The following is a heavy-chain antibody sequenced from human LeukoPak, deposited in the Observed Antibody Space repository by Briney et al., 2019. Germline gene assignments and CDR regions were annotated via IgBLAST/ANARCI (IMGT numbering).Heavy chain of an antibody. V-gene: IGHV4-59*08. J-gene: IGHJ6*03. CDR1: GGSISTYF. CDR3: ARSIAAPGYYYYYYMDV. D-gene: IGHD6-13*01. CDR2: IYYSGST. Sequence: PSETLSLTCIVSGGSISTYFWSWIRQPPGKGREWIGHIYYSGSTTYNPSLKSRVTISVDTSKNHFSLKLTSVTAADTAVYYCARSIAAPGYYYYYYMDVWGKGTTVTVSS.